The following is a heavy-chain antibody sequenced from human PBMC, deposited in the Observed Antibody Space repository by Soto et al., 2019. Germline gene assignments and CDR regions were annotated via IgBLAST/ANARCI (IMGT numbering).Heavy chain of an antibody. D-gene: IGHD3-10*01. CDR1: GGSISSYY. CDR2: IYYSGST. V-gene: IGHV4-59*08. Sequence: SXTLSLTCTVSGGSISSYYWSWIRQPPGKGLEWIGYIYYSGSTNYNPSLKSRVTISVDTSKNQFSLKLSSVTAADTAVYYCARLNGSVRGFDPWGQGTLVTVSS. CDR3: ARLNGSVRGFDP. J-gene: IGHJ5*02.